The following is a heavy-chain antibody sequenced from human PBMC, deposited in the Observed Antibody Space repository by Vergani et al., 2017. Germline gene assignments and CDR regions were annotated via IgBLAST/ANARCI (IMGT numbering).Heavy chain of an antibody. D-gene: IGHD5-24*01. CDR1: GFTFSSYG. CDR2: ISYDGSNK. CDR3: AKDRGEMAFLTY. J-gene: IGHJ4*02. Sequence: QVQLVESGGGVVQPGRSLRLSCAASGFTFSSYGMHWVRQAPGKGLEWVAVISYDGSNKYYADSVKGRFTISRDNSKNTLYLQMNSLRAEDXAVYYCAKDRGEMAFLTYWGQGTLVTVSS. V-gene: IGHV3-30*18.